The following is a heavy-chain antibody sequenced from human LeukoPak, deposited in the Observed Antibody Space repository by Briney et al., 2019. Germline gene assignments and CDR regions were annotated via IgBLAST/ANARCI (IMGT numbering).Heavy chain of an antibody. J-gene: IGHJ4*02. CDR1: GFTFSSYA. Sequence: GGSLRLSCAASGFTFSSYAMHWVRQAPGKGLEYVSAISSNGGSTYYANSVKGRFTISRDNSKNTLYLQMGSLGAEDMAVYYCATDYDSSGSLGVYWGQGTLVTVSS. V-gene: IGHV3-64*01. CDR2: ISSNGGST. CDR3: ATDYDSSGSLGVY. D-gene: IGHD3-22*01.